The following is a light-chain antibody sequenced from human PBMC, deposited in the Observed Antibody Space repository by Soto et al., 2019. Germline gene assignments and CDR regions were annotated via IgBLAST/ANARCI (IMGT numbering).Light chain of an antibody. CDR3: QQYGGSPAIT. J-gene: IGKJ5*01. V-gene: IGKV3-20*01. CDR2: GAS. Sequence: EIVLTQSPGTLSLSPGERATLSCRASQRVSSGDVAWYQQKPGQAPRLLIYGASSRATGIPDRFRASASGTDFTLTISRLEPEDFAVYFCQQYGGSPAITFGQGTRLENK. CDR1: QRVSSGD.